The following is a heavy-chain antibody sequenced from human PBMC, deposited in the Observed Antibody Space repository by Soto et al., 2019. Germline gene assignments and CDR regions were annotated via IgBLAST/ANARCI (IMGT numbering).Heavy chain of an antibody. CDR1: GGSISSGGYY. Sequence: QVQLQESGPGLVKPSQTLSLTCTVSGGSISSGGYYWSWIRQHPGKGLEWIGYIYYSGSTYYNPSLKSRVXXSXDXXKNQFSLKLSSVTAADTAVYYCARDRGSAGVYFDYWGQGTLVTVSS. V-gene: IGHV4-31*03. J-gene: IGHJ4*02. CDR2: IYYSGST. CDR3: ARDRGSAGVYFDY. D-gene: IGHD1-26*01.